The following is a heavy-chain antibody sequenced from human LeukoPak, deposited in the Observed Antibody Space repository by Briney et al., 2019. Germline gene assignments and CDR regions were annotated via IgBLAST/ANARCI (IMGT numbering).Heavy chain of an antibody. D-gene: IGHD2-2*01. CDR1: GFTFSSYA. J-gene: IGHJ3*02. V-gene: IGHV3-23*01. CDR3: AKSQLGVPAGTRVRGAFDI. CDR2: ISGSGGST. Sequence: GGSVRLSCAAPGFTFSSYAMSWVREAPGKGLEGVSAISGSGGSTYYADSVKGRFTISRDNSKNTLYLQMNSLRAEDTAVYYCAKSQLGVPAGTRVRGAFDILGQGRIVTVSS.